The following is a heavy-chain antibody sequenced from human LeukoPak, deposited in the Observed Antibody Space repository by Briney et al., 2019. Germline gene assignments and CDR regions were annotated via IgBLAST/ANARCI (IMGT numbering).Heavy chain of an antibody. D-gene: IGHD2-2*01. Sequence: SETLPLTCTVSGGSISSYYWSWIRQPPGKGLEWIGYIYYIGSTNYNPSLKSRVTVSVDTSKNQFSLKLSSVTAADTAVYYCARVGYCSSTSCHNYYYYYYMDVWGKGTTVTVSS. J-gene: IGHJ6*03. V-gene: IGHV4-59*01. CDR1: GGSISSYY. CDR2: IYYIGST. CDR3: ARVGYCSSTSCHNYYYYYYMDV.